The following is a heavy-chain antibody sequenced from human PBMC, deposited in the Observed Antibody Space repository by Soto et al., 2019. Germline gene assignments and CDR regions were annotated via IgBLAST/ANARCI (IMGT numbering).Heavy chain of an antibody. V-gene: IGHV3-23*01. Sequence: GGSLRLSCVASGFTFSSYAMSWVRQAPGKGLQWVSAISASGGSAYYADSVEGRFTISRDNSKNTLYVQMNSLRAEDTAVYYCAKGRFSSSWYSDLDYRCQGTLVTV. CDR1: GFTFSSYA. D-gene: IGHD6-13*01. CDR2: ISASGGSA. J-gene: IGHJ4*02. CDR3: AKGRFSSSWYSDLDY.